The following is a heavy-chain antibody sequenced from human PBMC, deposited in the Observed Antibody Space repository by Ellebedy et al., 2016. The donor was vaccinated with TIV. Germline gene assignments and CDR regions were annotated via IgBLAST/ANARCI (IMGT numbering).Heavy chain of an antibody. V-gene: IGHV3-48*01. Sequence: GESLKISXAASGFTFSSYSMNWVRQAPGKELEWVSYISSSSSTIYYADSVKGRFTISRGNSKNTLSLQMNSLRGEDSAIYYCARGPYSSGHCDAFDVWGRGTAVTVSS. CDR3: ARGPYSSGHCDAFDV. J-gene: IGHJ3*01. CDR2: ISSSSSTI. CDR1: GFTFSSYS. D-gene: IGHD6-19*01.